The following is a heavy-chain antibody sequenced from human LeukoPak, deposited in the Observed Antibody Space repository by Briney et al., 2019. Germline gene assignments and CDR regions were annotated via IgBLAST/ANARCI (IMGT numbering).Heavy chain of an antibody. D-gene: IGHD6-19*01. CDR2: IKSKTDGGTT. V-gene: IGHV3-15*01. CDR3: NKERRAGGWYNWFAP. Sequence: PGGSLRPSCAASGFTFSNAWVSWVRQAPGKGLEWVGRIKSKTDGGTTDYAAPVKGRFTISRDDSENTLYLQMNSLKTEDTAVYYCNKERRAGGWYNWFAPWGQEPLVIVSS. J-gene: IGHJ5*02. CDR1: GFTFSNAW.